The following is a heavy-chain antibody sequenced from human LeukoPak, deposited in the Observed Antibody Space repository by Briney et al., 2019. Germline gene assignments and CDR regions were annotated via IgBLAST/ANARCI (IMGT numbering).Heavy chain of an antibody. CDR2: IYFSGST. CDR3: ARHFPPYSSGSYYFDY. J-gene: IGHJ4*02. V-gene: IGHV4-59*08. Sequence: TSETLSLTCNVPGGSISGYYWSWIRQPPGKGLEWIGFIYFSGSTNYNPSLKSRVTISVDTSKNQFSLRLTSVTAADTAVYYCARHFPPYSSGSYYFDYWGQGTQVTVSS. CDR1: GGSISGYY. D-gene: IGHD3-10*01.